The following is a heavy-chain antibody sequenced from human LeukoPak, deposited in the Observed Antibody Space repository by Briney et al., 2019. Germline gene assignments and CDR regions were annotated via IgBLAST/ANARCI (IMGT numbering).Heavy chain of an antibody. Sequence: GGSLRLSCAASGFTVSSNYMSWVRQAPGKGLEWVSVIYSGGSTYYADSVKGRFTISRDNSKNTLYLQMNSLRAEDTAVYYCARVASPESTYYYYYYMDVWGKGTTVTISS. CDR2: IYSGGST. J-gene: IGHJ6*03. V-gene: IGHV3-53*01. CDR1: GFTVSSNY. CDR3: ARVASPESTYYYYYYMDV.